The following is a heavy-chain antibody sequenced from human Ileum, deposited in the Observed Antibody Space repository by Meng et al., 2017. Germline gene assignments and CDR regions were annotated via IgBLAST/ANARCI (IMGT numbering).Heavy chain of an antibody. CDR1: GRSISNGKW. J-gene: IGHJ4*02. CDR3: ASARYDN. Sequence: QVQLQESGPGLVKPSGTLSLTCAVSGRSISNGKWWSWVRQPPGKGLEWIGEINHNGNTNYKPSLKSRVTISVDTSKKQFSLRLTSVTAADTAVYYCASARYDNWGQGTLVTVSS. CDR2: INHNGNT. V-gene: IGHV4-4*02.